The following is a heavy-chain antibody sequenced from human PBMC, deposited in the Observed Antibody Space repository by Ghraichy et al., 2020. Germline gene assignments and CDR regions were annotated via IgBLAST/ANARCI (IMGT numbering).Heavy chain of an antibody. D-gene: IGHD1-14*01. V-gene: IGHV3-33*08. CDR1: GFTFSSYG. Sequence: GGSLRLSCAASGFTFSSYGMHWVRQAPGKGLEWVAVIWYDGSNKYYADSVKGRFTISRDNSKNTLYLQMNSLRAEDTAVYYCARGPRIGYSDYWGQGTLVTVSS. J-gene: IGHJ4*02. CDR3: ARGPRIGYSDY. CDR2: IWYDGSNK.